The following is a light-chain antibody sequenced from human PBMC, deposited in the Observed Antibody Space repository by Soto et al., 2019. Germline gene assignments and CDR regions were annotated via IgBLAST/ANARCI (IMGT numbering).Light chain of an antibody. Sequence: QSALTQPPSASSTPGQTVTISCSGSTSNIGTFYVYWYQHLPGTAPKLLIYIGDQRASGVSDRFSGSKSGTSASLAISGLRSDDEADYYCAAWDDNLNAYVFGSGTNLTVL. V-gene: IGLV1-47*02. J-gene: IGLJ6*01. CDR3: AAWDDNLNAYV. CDR1: TSNIGTFY. CDR2: IGD.